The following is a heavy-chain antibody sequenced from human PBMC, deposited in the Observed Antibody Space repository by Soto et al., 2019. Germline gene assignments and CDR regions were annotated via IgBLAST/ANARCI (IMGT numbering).Heavy chain of an antibody. D-gene: IGHD6-19*01. CDR3: ARPYSSNSNWFDP. Sequence: QVQLVESGGGVVQHGTSLRLSCAASGFTFSNYGMHWVRQAPGKGLEWVAVLRDDANDAYYADSVKGRFTISRDNSKNTLYLQMRSLRAEDTAVYYCARPYSSNSNWFDPWGQGTLVTVSS. CDR1: GFTFSNYG. V-gene: IGHV3-33*01. CDR2: LRDDANDA. J-gene: IGHJ5*02.